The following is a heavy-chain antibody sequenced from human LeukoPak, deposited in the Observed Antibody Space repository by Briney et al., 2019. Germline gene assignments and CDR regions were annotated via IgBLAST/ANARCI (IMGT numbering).Heavy chain of an antibody. Sequence: PGGSLRLSCSASGFTFSSYAMAWVRQAPGTGLGWVSAISGSGGNTYYADSVKGRFTISRDNAQRSLYLQMNSLRAEDTAVYYCARDPYSSSWSYGMDVWGQGTTVTVSS. V-gene: IGHV3-23*01. CDR3: ARDPYSSSWSYGMDV. CDR2: ISGSGGNT. J-gene: IGHJ6*02. CDR1: GFTFSSYA. D-gene: IGHD6-13*01.